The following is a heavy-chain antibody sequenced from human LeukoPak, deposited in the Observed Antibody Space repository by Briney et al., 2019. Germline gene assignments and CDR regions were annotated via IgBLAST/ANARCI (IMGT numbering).Heavy chain of an antibody. V-gene: IGHV4-34*01. Sequence: SETLSLTCAVYGGSFSGYYWSWIRQPPGKGLEWIGEINHSGSTNYNPSLKSRVTISVDTSKNQFSLKLSSVTAADTAVYYCASLAYYDILTGYTNWFDPWGQGTLVTASS. CDR2: INHSGST. J-gene: IGHJ5*02. CDR3: ASLAYYDILTGYTNWFDP. CDR1: GGSFSGYY. D-gene: IGHD3-9*01.